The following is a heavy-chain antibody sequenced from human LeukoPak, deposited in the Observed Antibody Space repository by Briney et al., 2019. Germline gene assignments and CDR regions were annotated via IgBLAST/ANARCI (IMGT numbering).Heavy chain of an antibody. CDR3: ASISRYFDWLPEAFDI. CDR2: IKQDGSEK. Sequence: PGGSLRLSCAASGFTFSDYYMSWVRQAPGKGLEWVANIKQDGSEKYYVDSVKGRFTISRDNAKNSLYLQMNSLRAEDTAVYYCASISRYFDWLPEAFDIWGQGTMVTVSS. V-gene: IGHV3-7*01. CDR1: GFTFSDYY. J-gene: IGHJ3*02. D-gene: IGHD3-9*01.